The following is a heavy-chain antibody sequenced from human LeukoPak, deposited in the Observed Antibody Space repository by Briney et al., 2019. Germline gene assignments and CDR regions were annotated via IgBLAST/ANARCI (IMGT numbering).Heavy chain of an antibody. CDR1: GLTFGDYA. Sequence: KSGGSLRLSCTASGLTFGDYAMSWVRQAPGKGLEWVGIIYPGDSDTRYNPSFQGKVTISADKSISTAYLQWSSLKASDTAMYYCARHDSMVGEGWGTDYYYYYMDVWGKGTTVTVSS. D-gene: IGHD3-16*01. J-gene: IGHJ6*03. CDR2: IYPGDSDT. V-gene: IGHV5-51*01. CDR3: ARHDSMVGEGWGTDYYYYYMDV.